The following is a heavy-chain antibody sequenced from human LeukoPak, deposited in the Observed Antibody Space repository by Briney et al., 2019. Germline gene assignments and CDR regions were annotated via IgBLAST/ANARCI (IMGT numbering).Heavy chain of an antibody. CDR1: GGSISSGDYY. CDR2: IYYSGST. V-gene: IGHV4-30-4*01. D-gene: IGHD3-10*01. J-gene: IGHJ6*02. Sequence: PSQTLSLTCTVSGGSISSGDYYWSWIRQPPGKGLEWIGYIYYSGSTYYNPSLKSRVTISVDTSKNQLSLKLSSVTAADTAVYYCASALYGSGSYYTAYYYYGMDVWGQGTTVTVSS. CDR3: ASALYGSGSYYTAYYYYGMDV.